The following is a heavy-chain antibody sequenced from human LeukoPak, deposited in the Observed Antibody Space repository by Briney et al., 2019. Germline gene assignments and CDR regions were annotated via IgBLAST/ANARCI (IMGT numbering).Heavy chain of an antibody. CDR1: GFTFSSYE. J-gene: IGHJ4*02. D-gene: IGHD6-19*01. Sequence: GGSLRLSCAASGFTFSSYEMNWVRQAPGKGLEWLSYISSSGTTKYYADSVKGRFTISRDNAKNSLYLQMNSLRAEDTAVYYCARGSYSSGYYFGYWGQGTLVTV. V-gene: IGHV3-48*03. CDR2: ISSSGTTK. CDR3: ARGSYSSGYYFGY.